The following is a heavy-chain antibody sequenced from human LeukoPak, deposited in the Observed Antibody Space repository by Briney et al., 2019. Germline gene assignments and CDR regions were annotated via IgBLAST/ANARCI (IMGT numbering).Heavy chain of an antibody. CDR1: GYTFTNYD. Sequence: ASVKVSCKASGYTFTNYDINWVRQATGQGLEWMGWRNPNSGRTGFAQKFQGRLTMTADTSISTAYMELSSLTSDDTAVYYCARGRVSTHGMDVWGQGTTVTVSS. D-gene: IGHD6-13*01. CDR2: RNPNSGRT. V-gene: IGHV1-8*01. J-gene: IGHJ6*02. CDR3: ARGRVSTHGMDV.